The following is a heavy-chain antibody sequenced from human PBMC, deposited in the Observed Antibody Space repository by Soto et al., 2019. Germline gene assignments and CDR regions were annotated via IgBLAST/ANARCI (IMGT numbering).Heavy chain of an antibody. CDR3: ARDLGVVRGKSRQRAHNSFIDY. CDR1: GGSISSGGYY. CDR2: IYYSGST. V-gene: IGHV4-31*03. J-gene: IGHJ4*02. D-gene: IGHD3-10*01. Sequence: QVQLQESGPGLVKPSQTLSLTCTVSGGSISSGGYYWSWIRQHPGKGLEWIGYIYYSGSTYYNPSLKSRVTISVDTSKNQFSLKLSSVTAADTAVYYCARDLGVVRGKSRQRAHNSFIDYLGQGTLVTVSS.